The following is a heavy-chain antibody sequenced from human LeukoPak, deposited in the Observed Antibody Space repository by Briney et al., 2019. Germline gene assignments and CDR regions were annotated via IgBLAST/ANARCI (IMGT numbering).Heavy chain of an antibody. CDR2: ISSSGSYI. CDR3: ARRMVTAILRNYYYYMDV. Sequence: PGGSLRLSCAASRFTFSSYSMNWVRQAPGKGLEWVSSISSSGSYIYYADSVKGRFTISRDNSKNTLYLQMNSLRAEDTAVYYCARRMVTAILRNYYYYMDVWGKGTTVTVSS. J-gene: IGHJ6*03. CDR1: RFTFSSYS. V-gene: IGHV3-21*04. D-gene: IGHD2-21*02.